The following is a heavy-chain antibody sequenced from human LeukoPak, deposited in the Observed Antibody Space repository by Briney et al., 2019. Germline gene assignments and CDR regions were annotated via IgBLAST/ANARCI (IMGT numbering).Heavy chain of an antibody. J-gene: IGHJ4*02. CDR2: TRNKPNSYTT. V-gene: IGHV3-72*01. D-gene: IGHD3-22*01. Sequence: PGGPLRLSCAASGFSFSDLYMDWVRQAPGKGLEWVGRTRNKPNSYTTEYAASVKGRFTISRDDSKNSLYLQMNSLKIEDTAVYYCVRDFYESSGSTYYFDYWGQGTLVTVSS. CDR3: VRDFYESSGSTYYFDY. CDR1: GFSFSDLY.